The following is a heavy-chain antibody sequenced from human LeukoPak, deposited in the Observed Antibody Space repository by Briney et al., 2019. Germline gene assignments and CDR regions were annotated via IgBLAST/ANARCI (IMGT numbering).Heavy chain of an antibody. J-gene: IGHJ4*02. CDR1: GFTFSSYA. V-gene: IGHV3-30-3*01. CDR3: ARSSIFDY. Sequence: PGGSLRLSCAASGFTFSSYAMHWVRQAPGKGLEWVAVISYDGSNKYYADSVKGRFTISRDNSKNTLYLQMNNLRAEDTAVYYCARSSIFDYWGQGTLVTVSS. CDR2: ISYDGSNK.